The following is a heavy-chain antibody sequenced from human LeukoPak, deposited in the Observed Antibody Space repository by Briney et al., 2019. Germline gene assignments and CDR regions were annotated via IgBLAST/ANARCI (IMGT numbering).Heavy chain of an antibody. Sequence: SETLSLTCTVSGGSISSGDYYWSWIRQPPGKGLEWIGYIYYSGSTYYNPSLKSRVTISVDTSKNQFSLKLSSATAADTAVYYCARGVVVVAATRVAPPFDYWGRGTLVTVSS. V-gene: IGHV4-30-4*01. J-gene: IGHJ4*02. D-gene: IGHD2-15*01. CDR3: ARGVVVVAATRVAPPFDY. CDR2: IYYSGST. CDR1: GGSISSGDYY.